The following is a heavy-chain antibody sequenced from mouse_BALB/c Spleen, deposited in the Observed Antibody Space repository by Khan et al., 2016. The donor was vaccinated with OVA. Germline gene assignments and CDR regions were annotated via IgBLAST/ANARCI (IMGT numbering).Heavy chain of an antibody. Sequence: EVQLQESGPGLVKPSQSLSLTCTVTGYSITSDYAWNWIRQFPGNKLEWMGYIHYSGSTSYIPSLTSRISLPRDTSKNQFFLHLNSVTSEYTATYYCTRGRAYWGQGTLVTVSA. D-gene: IGHD3-3*01. J-gene: IGHJ3*01. V-gene: IGHV3-2*02. CDR3: TRGRAY. CDR2: IHYSGST. CDR1: GYSITSDYA.